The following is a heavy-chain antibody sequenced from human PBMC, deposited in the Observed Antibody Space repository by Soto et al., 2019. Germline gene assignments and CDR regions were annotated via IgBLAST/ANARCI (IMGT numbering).Heavy chain of an antibody. CDR3: ARGPAKRIWNWFDP. Sequence: QVQLVQSGAEVKKPGSSVKVSCNASVGTFSSYDISWVRQAPGQGLEWMGGFIPIFGTANYAQKFQRRVTIPADESTSPAYMELSSLRSEDTAVYYCARGPAKRIWNWFDPWGQGTLVTVSS. CDR2: FIPIFGTA. CDR1: VGTFSSYD. D-gene: IGHD3-16*01. J-gene: IGHJ5*02. V-gene: IGHV1-69*01.